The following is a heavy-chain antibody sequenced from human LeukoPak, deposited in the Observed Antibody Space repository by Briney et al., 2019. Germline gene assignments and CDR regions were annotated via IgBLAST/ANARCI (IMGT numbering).Heavy chain of an antibody. CDR2: ISSSSSYI. CDR3: ARMFGVFGSDWFDP. V-gene: IGHV3-21*01. J-gene: IGHJ5*02. CDR1: GFTFSSYS. Sequence: GGSQRLSCAASGFTFSSYSMNWVRQAPGKGLEWVSSISSSSSYIYYADSVKGRFTISRDNAKNSLYLQMNSLRAEDTAVYYCARMFGVFGSDWFDPWGQGTLVTVSS. D-gene: IGHD3-10*02.